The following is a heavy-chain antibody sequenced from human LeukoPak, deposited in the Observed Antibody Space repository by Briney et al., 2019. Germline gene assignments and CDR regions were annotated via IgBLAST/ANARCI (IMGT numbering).Heavy chain of an antibody. CDR3: ARDKDA. CDR2: IYSDGTT. J-gene: IGHJ5*02. Sequence: GGSLRLSCIVSGLTVSNNYMSWVRQAPGKGLEWVSVIYSDGTTRNADSVKGRFTISRDNSKNTVYLQMDSLRAEDTAVYYCARDKDAWGQGTLVTVSS. CDR1: GLTVSNNY. V-gene: IGHV3-66*01.